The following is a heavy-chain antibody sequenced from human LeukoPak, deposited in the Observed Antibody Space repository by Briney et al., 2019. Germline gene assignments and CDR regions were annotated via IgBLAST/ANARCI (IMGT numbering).Heavy chain of an antibody. J-gene: IGHJ4*02. V-gene: IGHV1-8*01. Sequence: GASVKVSCKASGYTFTSYDINWVRQATGQGLEWMGWMNPNSGNTGYAQKFQGRVTMTRNTSISTAYMELRSLRSDDTAVYYCARVGPHRKMATTRYHFDYWGQGTLVTVSS. CDR1: GYTFTSYD. D-gene: IGHD5-24*01. CDR3: ARVGPHRKMATTRYHFDY. CDR2: MNPNSGNT.